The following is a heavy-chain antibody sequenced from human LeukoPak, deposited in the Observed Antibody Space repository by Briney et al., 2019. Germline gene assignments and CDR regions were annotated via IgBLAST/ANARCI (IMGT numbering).Heavy chain of an antibody. CDR3: ARDFALLDYYGSGSSVDY. CDR2: ISYDGSNK. D-gene: IGHD3-10*01. Sequence: PGRSLRLSCAASGFTFSSYAMHWVRQAPGKGLEWVAVISYDGSNKYYADSVKGRFTISRDNSKNTLYLQMNSLRAEDTAVYYCARDFALLDYYGSGSSVDYWGQGTLVTVSS. J-gene: IGHJ4*02. V-gene: IGHV3-30*04. CDR1: GFTFSSYA.